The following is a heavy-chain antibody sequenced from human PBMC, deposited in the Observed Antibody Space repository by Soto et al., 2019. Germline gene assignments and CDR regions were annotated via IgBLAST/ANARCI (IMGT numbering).Heavy chain of an antibody. CDR2: TKHKVSSYAT. V-gene: IGHV3-72*01. D-gene: IGHD3-10*02. J-gene: IGHJ4*02. Sequence: EVQLVESGGGLVQPGGSLRLSCAVSGFTLSDHFMDWVRQAPGKGLEWVGRTKHKVSSYATEYAASVKGRFTISRDDSYPPLHLQMSRLRTEDTAVYYCVAYLRYYVHWGQGNLVTVSS. CDR3: VAYLRYYVH. CDR1: GFTLSDHF.